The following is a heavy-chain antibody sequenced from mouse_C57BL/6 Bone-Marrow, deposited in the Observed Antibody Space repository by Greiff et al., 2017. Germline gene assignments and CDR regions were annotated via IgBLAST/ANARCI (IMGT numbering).Heavy chain of an antibody. J-gene: IGHJ4*01. Sequence: EVKLVESGGGLVQPGGSLKLSCAASGFTFSDYYMYWVRQTPEKRLEWVAYISNGGGSTYYPGTVKGRFTISRDNAKNTLYLQMSRLKSEDTAMYYCARHRPYGSSYGGYAMDYWGQGTSVTVSS. CDR1: GFTFSDYY. CDR2: ISNGGGST. D-gene: IGHD1-1*01. V-gene: IGHV5-12*01. CDR3: ARHRPYGSSYGGYAMDY.